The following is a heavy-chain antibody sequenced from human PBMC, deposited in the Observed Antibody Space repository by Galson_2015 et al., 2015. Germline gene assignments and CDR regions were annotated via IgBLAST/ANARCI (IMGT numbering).Heavy chain of an antibody. CDR3: AKSDPSSTDYYGSGSSALHAFDV. J-gene: IGHJ3*01. Sequence: SLRLSCAASGFTFSSYGMHWVRQAPGKGLEWVAVISYDGSNKYYADSVKGRFTISRDNSKNTLYLQMNSLRAEDTAVFYCAKSDPSSTDYYGSGSSALHAFDVWGQGTMVTVSA. CDR2: ISYDGSNK. D-gene: IGHD3-10*01. V-gene: IGHV3-30*18. CDR1: GFTFSSYG.